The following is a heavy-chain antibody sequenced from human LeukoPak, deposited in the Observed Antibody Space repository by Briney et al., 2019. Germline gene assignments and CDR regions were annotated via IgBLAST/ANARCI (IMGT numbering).Heavy chain of an antibody. CDR2: INSDESIT. CDR3: ARDGEDHYYDY. V-gene: IGHV3-74*01. J-gene: IGHJ4*02. Sequence: GGSLRLSCAASGFTFSSSWMYWVRQAPGKGLVWVSRINSDESITTYADSVKGRFTISRDNAKNTLYLQMNSLRAEDTAVYYCARDGEDHYYDYWGQGTLVTVSS. CDR1: GFTFSSSW. D-gene: IGHD3-10*01.